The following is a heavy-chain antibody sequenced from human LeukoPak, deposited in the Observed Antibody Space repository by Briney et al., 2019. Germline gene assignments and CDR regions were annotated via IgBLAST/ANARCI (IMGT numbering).Heavy chain of an antibody. CDR1: GFTFSSYA. Sequence: GGSLRLSCAASGFTFSSYAMSLVRLAPGKGLEWVSAISGSGGSTYYADSVKGRFTISRDNSKNTLYLQMNSLRAEDTAVYYCANGNRVVVTAIHEGDYYYYGMDVWGQGTTVTVSS. V-gene: IGHV3-23*01. CDR2: ISGSGGST. J-gene: IGHJ6*02. CDR3: ANGNRVVVTAIHEGDYYYYGMDV. D-gene: IGHD2-21*02.